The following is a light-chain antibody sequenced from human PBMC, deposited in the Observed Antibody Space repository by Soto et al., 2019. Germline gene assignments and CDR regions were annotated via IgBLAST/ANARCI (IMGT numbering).Light chain of an antibody. Sequence: DIQMTQSPSSLSASVGDRVAITCRASQSISNYLNWYQQKPGKAPRLLIYKASSLETGVPSRFSGTGSGTEFTLTISGLQPDDFATYYCQQYNFYSTFGQGTKVDIK. CDR2: KAS. J-gene: IGKJ1*01. V-gene: IGKV1-5*03. CDR3: QQYNFYST. CDR1: QSISNY.